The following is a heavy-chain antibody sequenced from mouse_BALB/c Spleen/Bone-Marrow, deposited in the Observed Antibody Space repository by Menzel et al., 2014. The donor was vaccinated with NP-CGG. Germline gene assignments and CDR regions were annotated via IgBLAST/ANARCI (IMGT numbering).Heavy chain of an antibody. D-gene: IGHD3-1*01. CDR1: GYTFTSYW. CDR3: ATARATSYAMDY. Sequence: QVQPQQSGAELVKPGASVKLSCKASGYTFTSYWMHWVKQRPGQGLEWIGEIEPSDSYTNYNQKFKGKATLTVDKSSSTAYMQLSSLTSEDSAVYYCATARATSYAMDYWGQGTSVTVAS. J-gene: IGHJ4*01. CDR2: IEPSDSYT. V-gene: IGHV1-69*02.